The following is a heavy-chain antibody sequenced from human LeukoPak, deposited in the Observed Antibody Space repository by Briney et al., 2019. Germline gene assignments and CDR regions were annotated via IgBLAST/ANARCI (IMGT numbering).Heavy chain of an antibody. Sequence: PGGSLRLSCAASGFTFSSYAMRWVRQAAGKGMEWVLSISGSGGSTYYPDSVKGRFTISRDNSKNTLYLQMNSLRAEDTAVYYCAKQQPYDSSGYSPSWGQGTLVTVSS. J-gene: IGHJ4*02. CDR2: ISGSGGST. CDR1: GFTFSSYA. V-gene: IGHV3-23*01. D-gene: IGHD3-22*01. CDR3: AKQQPYDSSGYSPS.